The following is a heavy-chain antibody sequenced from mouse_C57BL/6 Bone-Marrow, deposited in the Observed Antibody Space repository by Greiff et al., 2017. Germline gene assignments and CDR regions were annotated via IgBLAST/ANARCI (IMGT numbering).Heavy chain of an antibody. CDR1: GFTFSSYT. CDR3: ARPLEGSSGPWFAY. J-gene: IGHJ3*01. CDR2: ISGGGGNT. D-gene: IGHD3-2*02. Sequence: EVQLVESGGGLVKPGGSLKLSCAASGFTFSSYTMSWVRQTPEKRLEWVATISGGGGNTYYPDSVKGRFTISRDNAKNTLYLQMSSLRSEDTALYYCARPLEGSSGPWFAYWGQGTLVTVSA. V-gene: IGHV5-9*01.